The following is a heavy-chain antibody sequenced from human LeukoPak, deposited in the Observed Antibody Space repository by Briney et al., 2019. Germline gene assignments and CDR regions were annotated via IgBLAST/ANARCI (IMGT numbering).Heavy chain of an antibody. CDR1: GGSISGSNYF. V-gene: IGHV4-39*07. CDR2: IFDTGST. Sequence: SETLSLTCTVSGGSISGSNYFWGWIRQPPGKGLDWIGSIFDTGSTYYNPSLKSRVTISVDTSKNQFSLKLSSVTAADTAVYYCASGNEYYYDSSGPVWYWGQGTLVTVSS. CDR3: ASGNEYYYDSSGPVWY. D-gene: IGHD3-22*01. J-gene: IGHJ4*02.